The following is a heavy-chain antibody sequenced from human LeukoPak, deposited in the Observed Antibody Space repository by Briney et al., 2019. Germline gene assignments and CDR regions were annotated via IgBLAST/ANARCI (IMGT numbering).Heavy chain of an antibody. D-gene: IGHD3-22*01. CDR1: GFTFSSYS. V-gene: IGHV3-21*03. Sequence: GGSLRLSCAASGFTFSSYSMNWVRQAPGKGLEWVSSISSSSSYIYYADSLKGRFTISRDNAKNSLFLQMNSLRDEDTAVYYCARGYYSLGYFDYWGQGALVTVSS. CDR3: ARGYYSLGYFDY. CDR2: ISSSSSYI. J-gene: IGHJ4*02.